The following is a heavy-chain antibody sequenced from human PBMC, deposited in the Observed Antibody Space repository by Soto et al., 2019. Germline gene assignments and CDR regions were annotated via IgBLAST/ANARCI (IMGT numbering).Heavy chain of an antibody. CDR1: GFTFSSYV. D-gene: IGHD2-2*01. V-gene: IGHV3-23*01. Sequence: PGGSLRLSCAASGFTFSSYVMSWVRQAPGKGLEWVSAISGSGGSTYYADSVKGRFTISRDNSKNTLYLQMNSLRAEDTAVYYCATWTGYCSSTSCYPEDFEWFDPWGQGTLVTVSS. J-gene: IGHJ5*02. CDR3: ATWTGYCSSTSCYPEDFEWFDP. CDR2: ISGSGGST.